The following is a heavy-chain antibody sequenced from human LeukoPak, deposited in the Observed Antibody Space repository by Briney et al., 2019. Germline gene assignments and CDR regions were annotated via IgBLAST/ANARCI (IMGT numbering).Heavy chain of an antibody. CDR3: AKDGAVGFGVDPTSFDY. CDR1: GFTFSSYA. Sequence: GGSLRLSCAASGFTFSSYAMSWVRQAPGKGLEWVSAISGSGGSTYYADSVKGRFTISRDNSKNTLYLQMNSLRAEDTAVYYCAKDGAVGFGVDPTSFDYWGQGTLVTVSS. D-gene: IGHD3-3*01. J-gene: IGHJ4*02. V-gene: IGHV3-23*01. CDR2: ISGSGGST.